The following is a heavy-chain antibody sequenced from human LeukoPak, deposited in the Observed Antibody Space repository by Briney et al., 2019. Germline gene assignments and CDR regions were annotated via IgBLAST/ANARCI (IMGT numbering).Heavy chain of an antibody. V-gene: IGHV3-30*18. J-gene: IGHJ4*02. Sequence: GGSLRLSCAASGFTFRSYWMSWVRQAPGKGPEWVAAISHDEITTYYADSVKGRFTISRDNFKNTVYLQMNSLRVEDTAVYYCAKDTDLRRWVDYWGQGTQVTVSS. CDR2: ISHDEITT. CDR3: AKDTDLRRWVDY. CDR1: GFTFRSYW. D-gene: IGHD4-23*01.